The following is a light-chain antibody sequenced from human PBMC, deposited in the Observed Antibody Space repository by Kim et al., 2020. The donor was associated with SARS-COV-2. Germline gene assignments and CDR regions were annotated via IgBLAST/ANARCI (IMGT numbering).Light chain of an antibody. V-gene: IGKV3-20*01. J-gene: IGKJ1*01. CDR2: GAS. Sequence: SQGERATLSCRASQSVSNSYLAWYQQRPGQAPRLLMYGASSRATGTADRFSGSGSGTDFTLTISRLEPEDFAVYYCQQYGSSPRTFGQGTKVDIK. CDR3: QQYGSSPRT. CDR1: QSVSNSY.